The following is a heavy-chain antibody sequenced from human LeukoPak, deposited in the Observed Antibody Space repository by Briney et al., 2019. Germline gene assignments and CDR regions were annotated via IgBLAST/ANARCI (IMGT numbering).Heavy chain of an antibody. CDR2: IIPILGIA. CDR3: ARDSHTTVTTFDY. V-gene: IGHV1-69*04. Sequence: ASVKVSCKAFGGTFSSYTISWVRQAPGQGLEWMGRIIPILGIANYAQKFQGRVTITADKSTSTAYMELSSLRSEDTAVYYCARDSHTTVTTFDYWGQGTLVTVSS. CDR1: GGTFSSYT. J-gene: IGHJ4*02. D-gene: IGHD4-17*01.